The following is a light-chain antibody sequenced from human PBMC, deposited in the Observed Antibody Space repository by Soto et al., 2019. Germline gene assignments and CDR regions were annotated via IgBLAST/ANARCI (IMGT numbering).Light chain of an antibody. V-gene: IGKV1-33*01. J-gene: IGKJ5*01. Sequence: DIQMTQSPSSLSASVGDRVSITCQATHDINNYLNWYQQKPGKAPKLLIYHASSLETGVPSRFSGSGSGTDFTFTISSLQPEDTATYYCQQYSNLPITFGQGTRLEI. CDR2: HAS. CDR3: QQYSNLPIT. CDR1: HDINNY.